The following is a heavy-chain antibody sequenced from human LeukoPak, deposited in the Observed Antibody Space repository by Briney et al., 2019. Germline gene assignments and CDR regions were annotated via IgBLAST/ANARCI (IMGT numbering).Heavy chain of an antibody. Sequence: ASVKVSCKVSGYTLTELSMHWVRQAPGKGLEWMGGFDPEDGETIYAQKFQGRVTMTEDTSTDTAYMELSSLRSEDTAVNYCASFWIAAAGIGKDWGQGTLVTVSS. CDR3: ASFWIAAAGIGKD. J-gene: IGHJ4*02. V-gene: IGHV1-24*01. CDR1: GYTLTELS. CDR2: FDPEDGET. D-gene: IGHD6-13*01.